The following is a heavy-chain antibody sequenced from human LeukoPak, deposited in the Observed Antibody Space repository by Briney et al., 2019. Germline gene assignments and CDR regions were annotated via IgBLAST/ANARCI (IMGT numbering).Heavy chain of an antibody. D-gene: IGHD6-13*01. CDR2: IYYSGST. J-gene: IGHJ5*02. Sequence: SETLSLTCTVSGGSISSHYWSWIRQPPGKGLEWIRYIYYSGSTNYNPSLKSRVTISVDTSKNQFSLKLSSVTAADTAVYYCAREQAAAGTGWFDPWGQGTLVTVSS. CDR1: GGSISSHY. V-gene: IGHV4-59*11. CDR3: AREQAAAGTGWFDP.